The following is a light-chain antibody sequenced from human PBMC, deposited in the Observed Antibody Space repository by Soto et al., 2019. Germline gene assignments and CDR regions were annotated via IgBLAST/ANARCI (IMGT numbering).Light chain of an antibody. CDR1: QSVSSN. CDR3: QQYNNWPPFT. V-gene: IGKV3-15*01. CDR2: GAS. Sequence: ELVLNKSPATRSVSPGITATLSCLASQSVSSNLAWYQQKPGQAPRLLIYGASTRATGIPASFSGSGSGTAFTLTISSLQSAEFAVYYCQQYNNWPPFTFGQGTRLEIK. J-gene: IGKJ5*01.